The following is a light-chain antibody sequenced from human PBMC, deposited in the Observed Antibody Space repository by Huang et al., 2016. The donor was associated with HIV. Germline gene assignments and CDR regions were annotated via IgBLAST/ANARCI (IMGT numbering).Light chain of an antibody. V-gene: IGKV3-20*01. CDR2: DAS. CDR3: QQYGSSPPT. J-gene: IGKJ1*01. Sequence: EIVLTQSPGTLSLSPGERATLSCRASQSVSSCYLVWYQQKPGQAPRLLIYDASSRATGIPDRFSGSGSGTDFTLTISRLEPEDFAVYYCQQYGSSPPTFGQGTKVEIK. CDR1: QSVSSCY.